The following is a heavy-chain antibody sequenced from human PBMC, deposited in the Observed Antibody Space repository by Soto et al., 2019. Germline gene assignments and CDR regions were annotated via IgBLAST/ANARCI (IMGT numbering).Heavy chain of an antibody. CDR2: IYWDDDK. V-gene: IGHV2-5*02. CDR3: AHSITLVRGEFLHYYYGMDV. J-gene: IGHJ6*02. Sequence: QITLKESGPTLVKPTQTLTLTCTFSGFSLSTSGVGVGWIRQPPGKALEWLALIYWDDDKRYSPSLKSRLTITKDSSKNQVVLTMTNMDPVDTATYYCAHSITLVRGEFLHYYYGMDVWGQGTTVTVSS. D-gene: IGHD3-10*01. CDR1: GFSLSTSGVG.